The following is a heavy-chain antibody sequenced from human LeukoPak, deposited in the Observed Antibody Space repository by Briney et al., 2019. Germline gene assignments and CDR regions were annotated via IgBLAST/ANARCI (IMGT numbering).Heavy chain of an antibody. V-gene: IGHV3-64D*06. CDR1: GFTLNSYP. J-gene: IGHJ4*02. Sequence: GGSLRLSCSASGFTLNSYPVHWVRQAPGKGLEYVSCISRNGGSTYYADSVKGRFTISRDNSKNTLYLQMSSLRAEDTAVYYCARDRDYALDFWGQGTLVSVSS. CDR3: ARDRDYALDF. D-gene: IGHD4-17*01. CDR2: ISRNGGST.